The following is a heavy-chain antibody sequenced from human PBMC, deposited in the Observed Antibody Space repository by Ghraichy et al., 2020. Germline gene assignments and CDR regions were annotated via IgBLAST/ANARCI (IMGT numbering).Heavy chain of an antibody. CDR3: ARVYTADILTGYYLFNWFDP. CDR1: GGSISSSNW. V-gene: IGHV4-4*02. D-gene: IGHD3-9*01. J-gene: IGHJ5*02. Sequence: GSLRLSCAVSGGSISSSNWWSWVRQPPGEGLEWIGEIYHSGSTNYNPSLKSRVTISVDKSKNQFSLKLSSVTAADTAVYYCARVYTADILTGYYLFNWFDPWGQGTLVTVSS. CDR2: IYHSGST.